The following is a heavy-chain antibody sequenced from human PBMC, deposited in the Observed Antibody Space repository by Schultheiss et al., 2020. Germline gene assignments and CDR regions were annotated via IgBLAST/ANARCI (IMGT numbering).Heavy chain of an antibody. J-gene: IGHJ5*02. CDR3: ARGWRVVRGVTTKNWFDP. CDR2: INHSGST. CDR1: GGSFSGYY. Sequence: SETLSLTCAVYGGSFSGYYWSWIRQPPGKGLEWIGEINHSGSTNYNPSLKSRVTISVDTSKNQFSLKLSSVTAADTAVYYCARGWRVVRGVTTKNWFDPWGPGHLGTVAS. D-gene: IGHD3-10*01. V-gene: IGHV4-34*01.